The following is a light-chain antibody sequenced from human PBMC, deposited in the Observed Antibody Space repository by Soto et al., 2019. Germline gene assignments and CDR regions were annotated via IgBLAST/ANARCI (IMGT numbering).Light chain of an antibody. CDR3: QAWDGTTAGI. V-gene: IGLV3-1*01. Sequence: SYELTQPPSVSVSPGQTASITCSGDKLGEKYACWYQQRPGQSPILVIYQDNRRPSGIPERFSGSNSGTISGTQPMDDADYYCQAWDGTTAGIFGTGTKLTVL. CDR1: KLGEKY. J-gene: IGLJ1*01. CDR2: QDN.